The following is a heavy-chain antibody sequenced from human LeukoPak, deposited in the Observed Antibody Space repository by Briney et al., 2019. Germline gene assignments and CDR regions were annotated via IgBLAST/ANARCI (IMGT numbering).Heavy chain of an antibody. Sequence: ASVKVSCKASGYTFTSYDINWVRQATGQGLEWMGWMNPNSGNPGYAQKFQGRVTITRNTSISTAYMELSSLRSEDTAVYYCARGAPVNWFDPWGQGTLVTVSS. J-gene: IGHJ5*02. D-gene: IGHD2-2*01. CDR1: GYTFTSYD. CDR2: MNPNSGNP. CDR3: ARGAPVNWFDP. V-gene: IGHV1-8*03.